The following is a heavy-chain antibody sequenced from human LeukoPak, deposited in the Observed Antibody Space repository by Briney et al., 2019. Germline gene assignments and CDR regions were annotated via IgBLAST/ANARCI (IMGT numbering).Heavy chain of an antibody. J-gene: IGHJ4*02. D-gene: IGHD1-26*01. CDR2: ISGSGGST. V-gene: IGHV3-23*01. Sequence: PGGSLRLSCAASGFTFTSYAMSRVRQAPGKGLEWVSSISGSGGSTFYVDSVKGRFTISRDNTKNTLYLQMNSLRAEDTALYYCAKDPQRGSPYYFDYWGQGTLVTVSS. CDR1: GFTFTSYA. CDR3: AKDPQRGSPYYFDY.